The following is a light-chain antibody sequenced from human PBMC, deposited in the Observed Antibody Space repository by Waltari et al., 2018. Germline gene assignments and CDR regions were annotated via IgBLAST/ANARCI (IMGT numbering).Light chain of an antibody. CDR1: SVLDRSMNKKY. Sequence: SVLDRSMNKKYGAWYQQQPGQPPKLRVYEASTRESGVSDRCSGSGSRTDFNLTISSLQAEDVAVYYCQQFYSLPVTFGGGTNVEIK. J-gene: IGKJ4*01. V-gene: IGKV4-1*01. CDR3: QQFYSLPVT. CDR2: EAS.